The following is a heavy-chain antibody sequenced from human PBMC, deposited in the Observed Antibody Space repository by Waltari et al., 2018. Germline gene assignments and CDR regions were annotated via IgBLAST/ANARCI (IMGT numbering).Heavy chain of an antibody. CDR1: GFTVSSNY. V-gene: IGHV3-66*02. CDR2: IYSGGST. Sequence: EVQLVESGGGLVQPGGSLRLSCAASGFTVSSNYMSWVRQAPGKGLEWVSVIYSGGSTYYADSVKGRFTISRDNSKNTLYLQMNSLGAEDTAVYYCAREGWGIAVADTRDYWGQGTLVTVSS. CDR3: AREGWGIAVADTRDY. D-gene: IGHD6-19*01. J-gene: IGHJ4*02.